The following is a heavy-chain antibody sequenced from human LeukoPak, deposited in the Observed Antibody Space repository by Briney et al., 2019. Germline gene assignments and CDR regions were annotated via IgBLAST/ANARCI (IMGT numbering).Heavy chain of an antibody. J-gene: IGHJ2*01. CDR1: GFTFRDYH. V-gene: IGHV3-11*04. CDR2: ISSSAGTI. D-gene: IGHD4-17*01. Sequence: GGSLRLSCAASGFTFRDYHMSWIRQAPGKGLEWISYISSSAGTIHYVDSVKGRFTISRDNAKNSLYLQMDSLRVEDTAVYYCATSVTRRRLDWFIDLWGRGTLVSVSS. CDR3: ATSVTRRRLDWFIDL.